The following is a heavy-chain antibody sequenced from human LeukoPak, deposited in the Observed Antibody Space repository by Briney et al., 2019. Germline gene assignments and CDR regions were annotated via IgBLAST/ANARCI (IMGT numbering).Heavy chain of an antibody. CDR3: ARHGGTYYDILGGYFDY. Sequence: GESLQISCKGSGYSFISYWIGWVRQMPGKGLEWMGIIYPGDSDTRYSPSFQGQVTISADKSISTAYLQWSSLKASDTAMYYCARHGGTYYDILGGYFDYWGQGTLVTVSS. D-gene: IGHD3-9*01. V-gene: IGHV5-51*01. CDR1: GYSFISYW. CDR2: IYPGDSDT. J-gene: IGHJ4*02.